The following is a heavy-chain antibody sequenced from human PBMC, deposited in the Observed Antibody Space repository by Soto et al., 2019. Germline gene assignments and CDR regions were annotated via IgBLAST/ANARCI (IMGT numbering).Heavy chain of an antibody. Sequence: GGSLRLSCAASGYVFSSQWMSWVRQAPGKGLEWVANINTDGSGKYYMGSVKGRFTISRDNSNNAGYLEMNSLTVEDTAVYYCNSRGVDDFDVWGQGTMVTVSS. J-gene: IGHJ3*01. D-gene: IGHD3-22*01. CDR3: NSRGVDDFDV. V-gene: IGHV3-7*02. CDR2: INTDGSGK. CDR1: GYVFSSQW.